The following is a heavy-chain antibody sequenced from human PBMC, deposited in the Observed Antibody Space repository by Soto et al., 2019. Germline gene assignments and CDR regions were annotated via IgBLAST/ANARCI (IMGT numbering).Heavy chain of an antibody. J-gene: IGHJ4*02. D-gene: IGHD6-19*01. CDR1: GGSISSSSYY. CDR2: IYYSGST. V-gene: IGHV4-39*01. CDR3: ARTGAVAGTAY. Sequence: SETLSLTCTVSGGSISSSSYYWGWIRQPPGKGLEWIGSIYYSGSTYYNPSLKSRVTISVDTSKNQFSLKLSSVTAADTAVYYCARTGAVAGTAYWGQGTLVTVSS.